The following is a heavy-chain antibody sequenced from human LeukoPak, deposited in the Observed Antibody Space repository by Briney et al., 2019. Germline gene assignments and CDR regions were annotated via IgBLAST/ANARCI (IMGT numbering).Heavy chain of an antibody. CDR2: IYYSGTT. J-gene: IGHJ4*02. V-gene: IGHV4-59*01. CDR3: ARGVYIAAAQYGY. D-gene: IGHD6-13*01. CDR1: GGSISNFY. Sequence: SETLSLTCTVSGGSISNFYWSWIRQPPGKGLEWIGYIYYSGTTNYNPSLKSRVTISVDTSKNQFSLRLSSVTAADTAVYYCARGVYIAAAQYGYWGQGTLVTVSS.